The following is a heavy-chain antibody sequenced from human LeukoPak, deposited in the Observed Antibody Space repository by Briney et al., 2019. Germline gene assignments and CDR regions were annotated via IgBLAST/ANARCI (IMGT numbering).Heavy chain of an antibody. V-gene: IGHV3-23*01. CDR3: AKRNYDFWSGYYRRAENHFDY. D-gene: IGHD3-3*01. CDR1: GFTFSSYA. CDR2: ISDSGGST. Sequence: PGGSLRLSCAASGFTFSSYAMSWVRQAPGKGLEWVSIISDSGGSTYYADSVKGRFTISRDNSKNTLYLQMNSLRAEDTAVYYCAKRNYDFWSGYYRRAENHFDYWGQGALVTVSS. J-gene: IGHJ4*02.